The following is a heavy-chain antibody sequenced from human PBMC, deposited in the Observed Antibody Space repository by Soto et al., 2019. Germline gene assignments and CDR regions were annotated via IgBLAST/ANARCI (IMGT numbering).Heavy chain of an antibody. D-gene: IGHD2-2*01. J-gene: IGHJ6*03. CDR3: ARETGDVVVPAAIGGGYYYYYMDV. CDR2: VYYSGST. Sequence: SETXSLTCTVSGGSISSGGYYWSWIRQHPGKGLEWIGYVYYSGSTYYNPSLKSRVTISVDTSKNQFSLKLSSVTAADTAVYYCARETGDVVVPAAIGGGYYYYYMDVWGKGTTVTVSS. CDR1: GGSISSGGYY. V-gene: IGHV4-31*03.